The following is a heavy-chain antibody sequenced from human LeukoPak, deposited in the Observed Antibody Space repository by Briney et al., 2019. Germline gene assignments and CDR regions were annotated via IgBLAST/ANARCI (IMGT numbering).Heavy chain of an antibody. D-gene: IGHD3-10*01. CDR1: GFTFSSYA. Sequence: GGSLRLSCAVSGFTFSSYAMSWVRQAPGKGPEWVAVISYDGSSQYYADSVKGRFTISRDNSKNTLLLQMNSLRAEDTALYYCARDRGYYGSGRFSLGFAYWAREPWSPSPQ. J-gene: IGHJ4*02. CDR3: ARDRGYYGSGRFSLGFAY. CDR2: ISYDGSSQ. V-gene: IGHV3-30*04.